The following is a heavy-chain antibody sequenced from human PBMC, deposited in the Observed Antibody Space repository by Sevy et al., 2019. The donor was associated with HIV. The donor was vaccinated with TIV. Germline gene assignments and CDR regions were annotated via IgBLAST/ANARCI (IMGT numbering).Heavy chain of an antibody. V-gene: IGHV3-64D*06. D-gene: IGHD2-2*01. CDR2: ISSNGDST. J-gene: IGHJ4*02. CDR3: LKDLLRPVVVPAASFDY. CDR1: GFTFSYYA. Sequence: GGSLRLSCSASGFTFSYYAMHWVRQAPGKGLQYVSGISSNGDSTDYADSVKGRFTISRDNSKNTQYLQMSSLIAEDTAVYYCLKDLLRPVVVPAASFDYWGQGTLVTVSS.